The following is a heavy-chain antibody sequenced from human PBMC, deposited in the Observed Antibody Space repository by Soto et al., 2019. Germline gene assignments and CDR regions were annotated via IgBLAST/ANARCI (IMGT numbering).Heavy chain of an antibody. CDR1: GGSVSSGSYY. D-gene: IGHD3-3*01. V-gene: IGHV4-61*01. Sequence: KASETLSLTCTVSGGSVSSGSYYWSWIRQPPGKGLEWVGYIYYSGSTNYNPSLKSRVTISVDTSKNQFSLKLSSVTAADTAVYYCARQSLTIFGVVRMDYYYGMDVWGQGTTVTVSS. CDR2: IYYSGST. CDR3: ARQSLTIFGVVRMDYYYGMDV. J-gene: IGHJ6*02.